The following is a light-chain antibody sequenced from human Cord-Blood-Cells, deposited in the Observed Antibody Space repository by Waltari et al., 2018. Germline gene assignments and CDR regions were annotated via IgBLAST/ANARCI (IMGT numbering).Light chain of an antibody. J-gene: IGKJ4*01. CDR3: QQYYSTPLT. CDR1: QSVLYSSNSKNY. Sequence: DIVMTQSPDSLAVSLGERATINCKSSQSVLYSSNSKNYLAWYQQKPGQPPKLLIYWASTRESGVPERFSGSGSGTDFTLPISSLQAEDVAVYYCQQYYSTPLTFGGGTKVEIK. V-gene: IGKV4-1*01. CDR2: WAS.